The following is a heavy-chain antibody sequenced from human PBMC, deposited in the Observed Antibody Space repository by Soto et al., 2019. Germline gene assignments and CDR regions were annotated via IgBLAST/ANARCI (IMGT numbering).Heavy chain of an antibody. CDR2: ISSSSNTI. J-gene: IGHJ6*02. CDR3: VRGGSGHQTYFWYGMDV. D-gene: IGHD3-16*01. Sequence: PGGSLRLSCAASGFTFSSYSMNWVRQAPGKGLQWISYISSSSNTIYYADSVKGRFTISRDYAKNSLYLQMNSLTDEDTAVYYCVRGGSGHQTYFWYGMDVWAQGTKVTV. V-gene: IGHV3-48*02. CDR1: GFTFSSYS.